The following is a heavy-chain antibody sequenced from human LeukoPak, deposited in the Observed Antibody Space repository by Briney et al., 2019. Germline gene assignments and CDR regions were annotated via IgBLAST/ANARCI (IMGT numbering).Heavy chain of an antibody. Sequence: SETLSLTCTVSGGSISSYYWSWIRQPPGKGLEWIGYIYYSGSTNYNPSLKSRVTISVDTSKNQFSLKLSSVTAADTAVYYCAWSPTLYFGADYWGQGTLVTVSS. CDR1: GGSISSYY. D-gene: IGHD3-10*01. J-gene: IGHJ4*02. CDR2: IYYSGST. V-gene: IGHV4-59*03. CDR3: AWSPTLYFGADY.